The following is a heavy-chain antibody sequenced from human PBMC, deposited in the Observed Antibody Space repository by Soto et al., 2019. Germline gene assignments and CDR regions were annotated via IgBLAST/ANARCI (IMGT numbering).Heavy chain of an antibody. D-gene: IGHD5-18*01. Sequence: QVQLVQSGAEVKKPGSSVKVSCLASRGTFNRYAIYWVRQAPGHGLEWLGALVPQFGTPNYAQKFQDRVTIVADESTHTTSMELRGLTSDDTAVYYCARQNRDTPMVPFDVWGQGTLVTVSS. CDR3: ARQNRDTPMVPFDV. CDR1: RGTFNRYA. CDR2: LVPQFGTP. J-gene: IGHJ4*02. V-gene: IGHV1-69*01.